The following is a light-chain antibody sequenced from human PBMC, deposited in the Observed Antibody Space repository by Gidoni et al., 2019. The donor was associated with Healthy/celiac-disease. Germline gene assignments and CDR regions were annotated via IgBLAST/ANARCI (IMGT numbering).Light chain of an antibody. CDR2: GAS. J-gene: IGKJ1*01. V-gene: IGKV3-20*01. CDR3: QQYGSAPPWT. CDR1: QSVSSSY. Sequence: IVLTQPHGTLSLSPGERATLSCRASQSVSSSYLDWYQQKPGQAPRLLIYGASSRATGIPDKFSGSGSWTDFTLTISRLEPEDFAVYYCQQYGSAPPWTFGQGTKVEIK.